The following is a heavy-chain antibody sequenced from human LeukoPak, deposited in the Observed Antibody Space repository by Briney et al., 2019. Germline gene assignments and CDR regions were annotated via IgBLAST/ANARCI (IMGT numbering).Heavy chain of an antibody. Sequence: SETLSLTCTVSGGSISSYYWSWIRQPPGKGLEWIGYIYYSGSTNYNPSLKSRVTLSVDTSKNQFSLKLSSVTAADTAVYYCARDYYGSGSYYSLDYWGQGTLVTVSS. CDR3: ARDYYGSGSYYSLDY. CDR2: IYYSGST. CDR1: GGSISSYY. V-gene: IGHV4-59*01. D-gene: IGHD3-10*01. J-gene: IGHJ4*02.